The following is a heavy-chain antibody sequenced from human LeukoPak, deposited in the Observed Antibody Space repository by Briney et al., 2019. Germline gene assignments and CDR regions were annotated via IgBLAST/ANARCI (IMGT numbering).Heavy chain of an antibody. J-gene: IGHJ4*02. D-gene: IGHD5-18*01. CDR1: GGTFSRYA. CDR3: ARVAGSYGYFRVPVSEAFDY. CDR2: IIPIFGTA. Sequence: ASVKVSCKASGGTFSRYAISWVRQAPGQGLEWMGGIIPIFGTANYAQKFQGRVTITTDESTSTAYMELSSLRSEDTAVYYCARVAGSYGYFRVPVSEAFDYWGQGTLVTVSS. V-gene: IGHV1-69*05.